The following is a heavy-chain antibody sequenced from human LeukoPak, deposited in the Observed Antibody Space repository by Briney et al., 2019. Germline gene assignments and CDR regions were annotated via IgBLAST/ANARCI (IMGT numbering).Heavy chain of an antibody. V-gene: IGHV1-2*02. CDR2: INLNSGGT. Sequence: ASVKVSCKASGYTFTSYYMHWVRQAPGQGLEWMGWINLNSGGTNYAQKFQGRVTMTRDTSISTAYMELSRLRSDDTAVYYCAREPTTLWNYGSFDIWGQGAMVTVSS. J-gene: IGHJ3*02. CDR1: GYTFTSYY. D-gene: IGHD1-7*01. CDR3: AREPTTLWNYGSFDI.